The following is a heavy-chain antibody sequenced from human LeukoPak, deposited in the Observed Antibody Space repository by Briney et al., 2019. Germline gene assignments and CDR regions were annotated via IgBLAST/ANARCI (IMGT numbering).Heavy chain of an antibody. CDR1: GFTFSSYA. CDR2: ISYDGSNK. Sequence: PGRSLRLSCAASGFTFSSYAMHWVRQAPGKGLEWVAVISYDGSNKYYADSVKGRFTISRDNSKNTLYLQMNSLRAEDTAVYYCARETEYSSGYQPYYGMDVWGQGTTVTVSS. J-gene: IGHJ6*02. D-gene: IGHD6-19*01. V-gene: IGHV3-30-3*01. CDR3: ARETEYSSGYQPYYGMDV.